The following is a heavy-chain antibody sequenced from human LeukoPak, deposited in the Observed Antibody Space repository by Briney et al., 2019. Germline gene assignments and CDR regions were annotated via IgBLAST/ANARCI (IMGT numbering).Heavy chain of an antibody. CDR1: GFTFSSYG. D-gene: IGHD1-7*01. CDR2: ISYDGSNK. J-gene: IGHJ3*02. CDR3: AKESPELRDAFDI. V-gene: IGHV3-30*18. Sequence: GGSLRLSCAASGFTFSSYGMHWVRQAPGKGLEWVAVISYDGSNKYYADSVKGRFTISRDNSKNTLYLQMNSLRAEDTAVYYCAKESPELRDAFDIWGQGTMVTVSS.